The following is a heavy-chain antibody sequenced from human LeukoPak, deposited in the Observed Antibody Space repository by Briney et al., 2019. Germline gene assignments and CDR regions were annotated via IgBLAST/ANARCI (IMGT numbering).Heavy chain of an antibody. V-gene: IGHV3-20*04. CDR1: GFTFDDYG. J-gene: IGHJ3*02. CDR2: INWNGAAT. Sequence: GGSLRLSCEVSGFTFDDYGISWVRHVPGEGLQWVSGINWNGAATGDGDSVKGRFTISRDNSKNTLYLQMNSLRAEDTAVYYCARDLSVGANFGAFDIWGQGTMVTVSS. CDR3: ARDLSVGANFGAFDI. D-gene: IGHD1-26*01.